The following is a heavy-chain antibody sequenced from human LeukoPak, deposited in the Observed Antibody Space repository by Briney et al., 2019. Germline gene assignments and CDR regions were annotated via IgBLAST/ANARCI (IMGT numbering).Heavy chain of an antibody. CDR2: IYYSGGT. V-gene: IGHV4-59*08. J-gene: IGHJ5*02. Sequence: SETLSLTCTVAGGSISSYYWSWIRQPPGKGLEGSGYIYYSGGTNYNPSLKSVVTISVDTSKNEFSVKLSSVPAADTAVYYCAKHGYDILTGYINWFDPWGQGTLVTVSS. CDR3: AKHGYDILTGYINWFDP. CDR1: GGSISSYY. D-gene: IGHD3-9*01.